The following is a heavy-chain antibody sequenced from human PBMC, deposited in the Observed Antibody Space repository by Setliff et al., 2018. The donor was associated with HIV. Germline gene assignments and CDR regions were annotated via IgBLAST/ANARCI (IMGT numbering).Heavy chain of an antibody. CDR2: LDPEDGET. CDR3: ARHPKGWLVSTPHF. V-gene: IGHV1-69-2*01. Sequence: GASVKVSCKASGYTFTDYYIHWVQQAPGKGLEWMGRLDPEDGETIYAEKFQGRVTITADTSTDTAYMELSNLRSEDTAVYFCARHPKGWLVSTPHFWGQGSLVTVSS. D-gene: IGHD6-6*01. CDR1: GYTFTDYY. J-gene: IGHJ4*02.